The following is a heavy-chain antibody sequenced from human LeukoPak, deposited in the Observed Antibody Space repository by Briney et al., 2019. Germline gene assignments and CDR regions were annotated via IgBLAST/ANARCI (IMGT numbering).Heavy chain of an antibody. CDR1: GFTFSSYG. J-gene: IGHJ5*02. CDR2: ISYDGSNK. Sequence: GGSLRLTCAASGFTFSSYGMHWVRQAPGKGLEWVALISYDGSNKYYADSVKGRFTISRDNSKNTLHLQMNSLRPEDTAVYYCARETFTYYGSGNWFDPWGQGTLVTVSS. V-gene: IGHV3-30*19. CDR3: ARETFTYYGSGNWFDP. D-gene: IGHD3-10*01.